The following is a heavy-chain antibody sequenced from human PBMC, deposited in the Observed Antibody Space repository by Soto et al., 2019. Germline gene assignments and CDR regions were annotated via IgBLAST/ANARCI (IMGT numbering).Heavy chain of an antibody. J-gene: IGHJ6*02. D-gene: IGHD3-16*01. CDR2: IIPIFGTA. V-gene: IGHV1-69*05. Sequence: QVQLVQSGAEVKKPGSSVKVSCKAAGGTFSSYAINWVRQAPGQGLEWMGGIIPIFGTADYAQKFQGRVTISSGHTTTTAYMELSSLRSEDTAGYYCAQCLLGVNYYCRMDVWGPGTTLTVSS. CDR1: GGTFSSYA. CDR3: AQCLLGVNYYCRMDV.